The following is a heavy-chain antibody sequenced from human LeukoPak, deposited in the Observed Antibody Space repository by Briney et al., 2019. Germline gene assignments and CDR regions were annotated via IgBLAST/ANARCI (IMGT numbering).Heavy chain of an antibody. CDR1: GFTFSSYS. CDR2: ISSSSSYI. V-gene: IGHV3-21*01. J-gene: IGHJ4*02. CDR3: ARDLSLGWNDAYFDY. D-gene: IGHD1-1*01. Sequence: GGSLRLSCAASGFTFSSYSMNWVRQAPGKGLEWVSSISSSSSYIYYADSVKGRFTISRDNAKNSLYLQMNSLRAEDTAVYYCARDLSLGWNDAYFDYWGQGTLVTVSS.